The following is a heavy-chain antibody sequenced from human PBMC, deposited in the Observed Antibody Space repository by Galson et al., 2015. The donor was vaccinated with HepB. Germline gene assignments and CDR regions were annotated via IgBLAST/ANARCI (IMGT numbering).Heavy chain of an antibody. Sequence: CAISGDSVSSNHAVWNWIRQSPSRGLEWLGRTYYRSKWYIDYATSLRSRITINPDTSRNKISLHLGSVTPEDTAVYYCAYGSDVWGQGTTVIVSS. V-gene: IGHV6-1*01. J-gene: IGHJ6*02. CDR3: AYGSDV. CDR2: TYYRSKWYI. CDR1: GDSVSSNHAV.